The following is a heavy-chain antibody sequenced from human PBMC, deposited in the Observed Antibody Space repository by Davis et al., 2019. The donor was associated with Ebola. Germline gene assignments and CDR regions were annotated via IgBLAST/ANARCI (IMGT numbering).Heavy chain of an antibody. D-gene: IGHD3-9*01. V-gene: IGHV3-15*07. Sequence: PGGSLRLSCAASGFTFSNAWMNWVRQAPGKGLEWVGCIKSKTDGGTTDYAAPVKGRFTISRDDSKNTLYLQMNSLKTEDTAVYYCTTGEQYYDILTGYLWTSPYYGMDVWGQGTTVTVSS. J-gene: IGHJ6*02. CDR3: TTGEQYYDILTGYLWTSPYYGMDV. CDR1: GFTFSNAW. CDR2: IKSKTDGGTT.